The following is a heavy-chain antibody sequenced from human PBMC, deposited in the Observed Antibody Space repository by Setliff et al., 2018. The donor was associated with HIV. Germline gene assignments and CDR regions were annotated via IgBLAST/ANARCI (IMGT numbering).Heavy chain of an antibody. CDR1: GGSLNTHY. Sequence: PSETLSLTCTVSGGSLNTHYWSWIRRPPGKGLEWIAFIYYNGNAAYNPSLGSRVTISVDTSKNQFSLKLNSVTAADTAVYFSARAPGYSYSFYFDSWGQGTLVTVSS. J-gene: IGHJ4*02. D-gene: IGHD5-18*01. CDR3: ARAPGYSYSFYFDS. CDR2: IYYNGNA. V-gene: IGHV4-59*11.